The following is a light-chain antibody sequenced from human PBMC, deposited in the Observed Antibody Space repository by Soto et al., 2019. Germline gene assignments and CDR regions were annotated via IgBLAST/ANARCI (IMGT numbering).Light chain of an antibody. V-gene: IGKV1-5*03. CDR2: KAS. J-gene: IGKJ1*01. Sequence: DIPMTQSPSTLSASVGDRVTITCRVSQSISSWLAWYQQKPGKAPKLLIYKASSLESGVPSRFSGSGSGTEFTLTISSLQPDDFATYYCQQYNNYPWTFGQGTKVEIK. CDR1: QSISSW. CDR3: QQYNNYPWT.